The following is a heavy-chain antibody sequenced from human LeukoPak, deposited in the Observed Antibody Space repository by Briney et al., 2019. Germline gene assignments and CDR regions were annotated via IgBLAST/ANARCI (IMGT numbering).Heavy chain of an antibody. CDR2: IYNSGST. D-gene: IGHD2-8*01. CDR3: ARQYGA. Sequence: SETLSLTCTVSGRSIRSCYYYWGWIRQPGGKRLVGIGSIYNSGSTYYNPSLKSRVTISVDRSKNWFSLKLKSVTAADTGVYNCARQYGAWGEGTLVSVSS. CDR1: GRSIRSCYYY. J-gene: IGHJ5*02. V-gene: IGHV4-39*01.